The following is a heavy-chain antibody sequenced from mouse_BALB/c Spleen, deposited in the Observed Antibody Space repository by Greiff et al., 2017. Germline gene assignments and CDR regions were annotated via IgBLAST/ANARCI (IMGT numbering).Heavy chain of an antibody. CDR3: TRSYGNWGAMDY. CDR2: IYPGNSDT. V-gene: IGHV1-5*01. J-gene: IGHJ4*01. CDR1: GYSFTSYW. D-gene: IGHD2-10*02. Sequence: VQLQQSGTVLARPGASVKMSCKASGYSFTSYWMHWVKQRPGQGLEWIGAIYPGNSDTSSNQKFKGKAKLTAVTSASTAYMELSSLTNEDSAVYYCTRSYGNWGAMDYWGQGTSGTVSS.